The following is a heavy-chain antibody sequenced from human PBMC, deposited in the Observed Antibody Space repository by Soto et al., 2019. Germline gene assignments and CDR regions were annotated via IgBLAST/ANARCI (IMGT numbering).Heavy chain of an antibody. D-gene: IGHD3-10*01. CDR1: GFTFSSYS. V-gene: IGHV3-48*01. Sequence: GGSLRLSCAASGFTFSSYSMNWVRQAPGKGLEWVSYISSSSSTIYYADSVKGRFTISRDNAKNSLYLQMNSLRAEDTAVYYCARDRGRYYGSGSYYNWGQGTLVTVSS. J-gene: IGHJ4*02. CDR3: ARDRGRYYGSGSYYN. CDR2: ISSSSSTI.